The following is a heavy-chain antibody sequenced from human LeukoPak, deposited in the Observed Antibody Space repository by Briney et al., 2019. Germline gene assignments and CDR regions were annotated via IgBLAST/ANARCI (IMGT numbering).Heavy chain of an antibody. CDR1: GGSISSYY. Sequence: SETLSLTCTVSGGSISSYYWSWIRQPPAKGLEWIGYIYYTGSTNYNPSLKSRVTISVDTSKNQFSLKLSSVTAADTAVYYCARAFSSGWYPYSIGGLWFDYWGQGTLVTVSS. CDR3: ARAFSSGWYPYSIGGLWFDY. V-gene: IGHV4-59*01. D-gene: IGHD6-19*01. J-gene: IGHJ4*02. CDR2: IYYTGST.